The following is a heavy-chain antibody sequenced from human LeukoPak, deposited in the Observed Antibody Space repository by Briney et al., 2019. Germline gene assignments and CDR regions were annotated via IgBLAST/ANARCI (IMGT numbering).Heavy chain of an antibody. Sequence: GGSLRLSCAASGFTFSSYWMHWVRQAPGKGLVWVSRINSDGSSTSYADSVKGRSTISRDSAQNTLYLQMNSLRAEDTAVYYCARREFYDSSGYPFDYWGQGTLVTVSS. D-gene: IGHD3-22*01. CDR2: INSDGSST. CDR3: ARREFYDSSGYPFDY. V-gene: IGHV3-74*01. J-gene: IGHJ4*02. CDR1: GFTFSSYW.